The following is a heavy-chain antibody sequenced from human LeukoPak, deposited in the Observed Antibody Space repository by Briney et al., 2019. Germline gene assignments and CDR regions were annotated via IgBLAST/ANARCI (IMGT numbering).Heavy chain of an antibody. CDR3: ARDSTPKIAVAYYYFDY. CDR1: GFTVSSNY. CDR2: IYRGGST. D-gene: IGHD6-19*01. Sequence: GGSLRPSCAASGFTVSSNYMSWVRQAPGKGLEWVSLIYRGGSTYYADSVKGRFTISRDNSKNTLYLQMNSLRAEDTAVYYRARDSTPKIAVAYYYFDYWGQGTLVTVSS. J-gene: IGHJ4*02. V-gene: IGHV3-53*01.